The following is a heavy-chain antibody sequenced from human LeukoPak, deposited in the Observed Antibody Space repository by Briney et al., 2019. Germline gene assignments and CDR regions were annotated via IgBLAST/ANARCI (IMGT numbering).Heavy chain of an antibody. D-gene: IGHD2-21*01. V-gene: IGHV3-23*01. CDR2: LSGSGGGT. Sequence: PGGSLRLSCAVSGITLSNYGMSWVRQAPGKGLEWVAGLSGSGGGTNYADSVQGRFTIPRDNPKNTLYLQMNSLRAEDTAVYFCAKRDVVIRVFLVGFHKEAYYFDSWGQGALVTVSS. CDR1: GITLSNYG. CDR3: AKRDVVIRVFLVGFHKEAYYFDS. J-gene: IGHJ4*02.